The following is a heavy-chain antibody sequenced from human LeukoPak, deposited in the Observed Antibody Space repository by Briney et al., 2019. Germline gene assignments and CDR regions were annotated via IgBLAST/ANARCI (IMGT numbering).Heavy chain of an antibody. CDR1: GFTFSSYA. J-gene: IGHJ6*02. CDR3: AKDLTMTALGFYYYGMDV. V-gene: IGHV3-23*01. CDR2: ISGSGGST. Sequence: GGSLRLSCAASGFTFSSYAMSWVRQAPGKGLEWVSGISGSGGSTYYADSVKGRFTISRDDSKNTLYLRMNSLRAEDTAVYFCAKDLTMTALGFYYYGMDVWGQGTTVTVSS. D-gene: IGHD3-22*01.